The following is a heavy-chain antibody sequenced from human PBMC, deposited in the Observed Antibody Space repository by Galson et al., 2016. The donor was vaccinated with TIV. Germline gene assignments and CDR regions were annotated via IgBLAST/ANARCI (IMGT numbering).Heavy chain of an antibody. V-gene: IGHV3-30-3*01. CDR2: ISFDGSDK. J-gene: IGHJ4*02. D-gene: IGHD4-17*01. CDR1: GFTFSSYP. CDR3: AIGYADYYFDY. Sequence: SLRLSCAASGFTFSSYPMHWVRQAPGKGLEWVAYISFDGSDKYYAASVKGRFTISRDKSKNSLYLQMDSLRAEDTAVYSCAIGYADYYFDYWGQGTLFTVSS.